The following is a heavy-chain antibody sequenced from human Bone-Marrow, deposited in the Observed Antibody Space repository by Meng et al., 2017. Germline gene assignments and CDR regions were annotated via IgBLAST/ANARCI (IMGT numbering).Heavy chain of an antibody. Sequence: GGSLRLSCAASGFTFSSYAMHWVRQAPGKGLEYVSAISSNGGSTYYANSVKGRFTISRDNSKNTLYLQMGSLRAEDMAVYYCARGYYYQIGAFDIWGQGTMVTGSS. CDR2: ISSNGGST. D-gene: IGHD3-22*01. V-gene: IGHV3-64*01. J-gene: IGHJ3*02. CDR1: GFTFSSYA. CDR3: ARGYYYQIGAFDI.